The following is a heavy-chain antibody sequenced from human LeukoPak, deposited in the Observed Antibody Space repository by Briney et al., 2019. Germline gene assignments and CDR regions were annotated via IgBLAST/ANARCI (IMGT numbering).Heavy chain of an antibody. D-gene: IGHD4-17*01. CDR2: IKEDGTVK. V-gene: IGHV3-7*01. CDR1: GFTFSSHW. CDR3: ARGLGRYGDYVGY. Sequence: PGGSLRLSCVASGFTFSSHWMSWIRQAPGKGLEWVAHIKEDGTVKYYVDSVKGRFTVSRDNAKNSLYLQMNSLRAEDTAVYYCARGLGRYGDYVGYWGQGTLVTVSS. J-gene: IGHJ4*02.